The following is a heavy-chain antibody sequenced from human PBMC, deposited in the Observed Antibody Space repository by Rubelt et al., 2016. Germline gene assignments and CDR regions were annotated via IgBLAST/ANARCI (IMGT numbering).Heavy chain of an antibody. D-gene: IGHD3-22*01. CDR3: TRDRLLDDSSGGDAFDI. CDR2: IIPIFGTA. V-gene: IGHV1-69*01. CDR1: GGTFSSYA. J-gene: IGHJ3*02. Sequence: QVQLVQSGAEVKKPGSSVKVSCKASGGTFSSYAISWVRQAPGQGLEWMGGIIPIFGTANYAQKFQGRVTITADDSTSTAYMGLSSLRSEDTAVYYCTRDRLLDDSSGGDAFDIWGQGTMVTVSS.